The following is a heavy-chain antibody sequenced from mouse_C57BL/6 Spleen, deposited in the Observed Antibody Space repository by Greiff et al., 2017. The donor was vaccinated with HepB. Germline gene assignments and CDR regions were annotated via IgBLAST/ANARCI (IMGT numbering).Heavy chain of an antibody. J-gene: IGHJ4*01. D-gene: IGHD1-1*01. V-gene: IGHV1-53*01. CDR2: INPSNGGT. CDR3: ARRGHYYGSAMDY. Sequence: QVHVKQPGTELVKPGASVKLSCKASGYTFTSYWMHWVKQRPGQGLEWIGNINPSNGGTNYNEKFKSKATLTVDKSSSTAYMQLSSLTSEDSAVYYCARRGHYYGSAMDYWGQGTSVTVSS. CDR1: GYTFTSYW.